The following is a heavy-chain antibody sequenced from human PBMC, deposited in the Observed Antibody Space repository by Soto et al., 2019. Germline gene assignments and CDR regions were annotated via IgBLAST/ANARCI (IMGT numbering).Heavy chain of an antibody. V-gene: IGHV1-18*01. Sequence: QVQLVQSGAEVKKPGASVKVSCKASGYTFTSYGISWVRQAPGQGLEWMGWISAYNGNTNYAQKLQGRVTMTTDTSTSTAYMELRSLRSDDTAVYCCARDWRRKLVVVAGPTDYWGQGTLVTVSS. J-gene: IGHJ4*02. D-gene: IGHD2-15*01. CDR1: GYTFTSYG. CDR2: ISAYNGNT. CDR3: ARDWRRKLVVVAGPTDY.